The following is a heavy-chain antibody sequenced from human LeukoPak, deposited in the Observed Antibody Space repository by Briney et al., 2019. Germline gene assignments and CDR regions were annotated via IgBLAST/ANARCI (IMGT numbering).Heavy chain of an antibody. CDR1: GFTFSNYG. Sequence: GGSLRLSCAASGFTFSNYGMHWVRQAPGKGLEWVAFIRYDGSDKYYADSVQGRFTISRDNSKNTVFLQMNSLKTEDTAMYYCAKGGDLVGATAPFDYWGQGTLVTVSS. CDR2: IRYDGSDK. V-gene: IGHV3-30*02. D-gene: IGHD1-26*01. CDR3: AKGGDLVGATAPFDY. J-gene: IGHJ4*02.